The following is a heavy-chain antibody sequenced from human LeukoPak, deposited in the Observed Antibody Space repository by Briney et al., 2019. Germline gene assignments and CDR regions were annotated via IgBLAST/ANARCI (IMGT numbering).Heavy chain of an antibody. CDR2: ISSGGTSR. J-gene: IGHJ4*02. CDR1: GVSFSEQW. V-gene: IGHV3-74*01. D-gene: IGHD5-18*01. CDR3: ATLHIGDTTLAG. Sequence: GGSLRLSCAASGVSFSEQWMHWVRHAPGKGLVWVSRISSGGTSRSYADSVEGRFAISRDNAKNTLYLQMASLRDEDTAVYFCATLHIGDTTLAGWGQGTLVTVSS.